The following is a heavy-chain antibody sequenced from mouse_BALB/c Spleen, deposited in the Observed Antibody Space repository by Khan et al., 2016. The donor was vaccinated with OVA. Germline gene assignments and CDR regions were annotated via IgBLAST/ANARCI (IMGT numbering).Heavy chain of an antibody. CDR2: ISPGSGDT. V-gene: IGHV1-77*01. D-gene: IGHD1-2*01. Sequence: QVQLQPSGAELARPGASVQLSCKASGYTFTDYYINWVKQRTGQGIEWIGEISPGSGDTYYHERFKGKATLTADNSFRTAYMQLSRLTSEASAVDFGARRNYFDYTFAYWGQGTLVTVSA. CDR3: ARRNYFDYTFAY. CDR1: GYTFTDYY. J-gene: IGHJ3*01.